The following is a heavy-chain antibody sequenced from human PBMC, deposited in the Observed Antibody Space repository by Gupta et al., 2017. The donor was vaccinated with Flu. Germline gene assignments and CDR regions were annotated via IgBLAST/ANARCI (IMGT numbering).Heavy chain of an antibody. Sequence: QVQLLQSGAGEKKPGSSVNVSCKASGGTFSSYAISWVGQAPGQGLAWMGGIIPIFGTANYAQKFQGRVTITAEESTRTAYMELSSLSSEDTAVYYCARDDCSGGSCHWFDPWGQGTLVTVSS. J-gene: IGHJ5*02. CDR3: ARDDCSGGSCHWFDP. D-gene: IGHD2-15*01. CDR2: IIPIFGTA. CDR1: GGTFSSYA. V-gene: IGHV1-69*01.